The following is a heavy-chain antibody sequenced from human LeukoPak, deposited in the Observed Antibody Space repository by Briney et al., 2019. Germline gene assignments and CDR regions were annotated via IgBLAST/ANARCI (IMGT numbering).Heavy chain of an antibody. CDR2: IYYSGST. Sequence: SDTLSLTCTVSGGSISSYYWSWIRQPPGKGLEWIGYIYYSGSTNYNPSLKSRVTISVDTSKNQFSLKLSSVTAADTAVYYCVRVARSKQVVPAAQYFDYWGQGTLVTVSS. CDR1: GGSISSYY. D-gene: IGHD2-2*01. J-gene: IGHJ4*02. CDR3: VRVARSKQVVPAAQYFDY. V-gene: IGHV4-59*07.